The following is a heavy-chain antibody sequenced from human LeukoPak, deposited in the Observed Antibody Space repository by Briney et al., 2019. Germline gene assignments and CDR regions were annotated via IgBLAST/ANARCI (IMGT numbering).Heavy chain of an antibody. J-gene: IGHJ4*02. CDR2: IIPILGIA. CDR1: GGTFSSYA. CDR3: AGGDFRPPDYYFQH. D-gene: IGHD3-16*01. Sequence: SVTLSCKASGGTFSSYAISWVRQAPGQGLEWMGRIIPILGIANYAQKFQGRVTITADKSTSTAYMELSSLRSEDTAVYYCAGGDFRPPDYYFQHWGQGTLVTVSS. V-gene: IGHV1-69*04.